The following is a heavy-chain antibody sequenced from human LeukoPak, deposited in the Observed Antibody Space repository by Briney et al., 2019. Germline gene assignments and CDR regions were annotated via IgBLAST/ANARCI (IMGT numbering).Heavy chain of an antibody. CDR3: ARDQNY. CDR2: SIGSGGSA. CDR1: GFTFSTYT. J-gene: IGHJ4*02. Sequence: GGSLRLSCVASGFTFSTYTMNWIRQAPGKGLEWVSGSIGSGGSAFYADSVKGRFSISRDTSKNTLFLHMNNLRAGDTAVYYCARDQNYWGQGTLVTVSS. V-gene: IGHV3-23*01.